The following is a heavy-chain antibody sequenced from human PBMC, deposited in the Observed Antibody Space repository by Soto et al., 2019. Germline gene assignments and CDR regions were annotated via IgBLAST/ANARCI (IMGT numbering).Heavy chain of an antibody. CDR3: ALPPHHGSSWYHFDN. D-gene: IGHD6-13*01. V-gene: IGHV1-46*03. CDR1: GYTFTSYY. J-gene: IGHJ4*02. CDR2: INPSGGST. Sequence: QVQLVQSGAEVKKPGASVKVSCKASGYTFTSYYMHWVRQAPGQGLELMGIINPSGGSTTYAQKFQGCVTKTRDTSTSTVYMALSSLRSEDTAVYYCALPPHHGSSWYHFDNWGQGTLVTVSS.